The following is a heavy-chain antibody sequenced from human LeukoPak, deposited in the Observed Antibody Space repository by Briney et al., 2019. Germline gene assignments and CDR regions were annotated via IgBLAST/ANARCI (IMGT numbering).Heavy chain of an antibody. V-gene: IGHV1-46*01. D-gene: IGHD2-15*01. J-gene: IGHJ4*02. Sequence: ASVTVSCKASGYTFTSYYMHWVRQAPGQGLEWMGIINPSGGSTSYAQKFQGRVTMTRDTSTSTVYMELSSLRSEDTAVYYCARAPYCRGGSCSHFDYWAQGTLVTVPS. CDR1: GYTFTSYY. CDR3: ARAPYCRGGSCSHFDY. CDR2: INPSGGST.